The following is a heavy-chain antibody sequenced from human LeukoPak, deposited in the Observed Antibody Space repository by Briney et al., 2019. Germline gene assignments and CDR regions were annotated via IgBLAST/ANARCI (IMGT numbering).Heavy chain of an antibody. CDR1: GFTFSSYG. J-gene: IGHJ4*02. CDR3: ARALMEGRDGYNYEGGFDY. Sequence: GGSLRLSCAASGFTFSSYGMHWVRQAPGKGLEWVAVIWYDGSNKYYADSVKGRFTISRDNSKNSLYLQMNSLRAEDTAVYYCARALMEGRDGYNYEGGFDYWGQGTLVTVSS. D-gene: IGHD5-24*01. V-gene: IGHV3-33*01. CDR2: IWYDGSNK.